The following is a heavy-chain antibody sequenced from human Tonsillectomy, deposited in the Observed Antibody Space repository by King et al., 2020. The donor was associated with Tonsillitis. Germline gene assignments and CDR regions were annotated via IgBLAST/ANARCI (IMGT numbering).Heavy chain of an antibody. CDR2: IYYSGST. J-gene: IGHJ3*02. Sequence: QLQESGPGLVKPSETLSLTCTVSGGSISSYYWSWIRQPPGKGLEWIGYIYYSGSTNYNPSLKSRVTISVDTSKNQFSLNLSSVTAADTAVYYCARPRSSGWYSGAFDICGQGTMVTVSS. CDR3: ARPRSSGWYSGAFDI. V-gene: IGHV4-59*08. D-gene: IGHD6-19*01. CDR1: GGSISSYY.